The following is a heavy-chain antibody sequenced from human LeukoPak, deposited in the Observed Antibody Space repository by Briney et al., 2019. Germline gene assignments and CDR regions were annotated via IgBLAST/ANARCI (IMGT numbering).Heavy chain of an antibody. V-gene: IGHV4-30-2*01. J-gene: IGHJ5*02. Sequence: SQTLSLICAVSGGSISSGGYSWSWIRQPPGKGLEWFGYIYHSGSTYYNPSLKRRVTISVDRSKNQFSLKLSSVTAADTSVYYCARGDWFDPWGQGTMVTVSS. CDR2: IYHSGST. CDR1: GGSISSGGYS. CDR3: ARGDWFDP.